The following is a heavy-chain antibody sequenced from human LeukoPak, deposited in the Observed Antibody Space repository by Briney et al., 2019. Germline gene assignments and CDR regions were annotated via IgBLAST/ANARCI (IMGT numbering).Heavy chain of an antibody. D-gene: IGHD1-26*01. J-gene: IGHJ4*02. CDR2: IIPILGIA. V-gene: IGHV1-69*04. CDR3: ARELDRGANGI. Sequence: GASVKVSCKASGGTFSSYAISWVRQAPGQGLEWMGRIIPILGIANYAQKFQGRVTITADKSTSTAYMELSSLRSEDTAVYYCARELDRGANGIWGQGTLVTVSS. CDR1: GGTFSSYA.